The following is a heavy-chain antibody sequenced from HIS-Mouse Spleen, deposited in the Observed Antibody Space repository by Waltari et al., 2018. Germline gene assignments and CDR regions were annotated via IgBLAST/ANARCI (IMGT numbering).Heavy chain of an antibody. CDR2: IYYSGST. Sequence: QLQLQESGPGLVKPSETLSLTCTVPGGSIRSSSYYWGRIRPPPGKGLEWIGSIYYSGSTYYNPSLKSRVTISVDTSKNQFSLKLSSVTAADTAVYYCAREIPYSSSWYDWYFDLWGRGTLVTVSS. CDR3: AREIPYSSSWYDWYFDL. CDR1: GGSIRSSSYY. J-gene: IGHJ2*01. V-gene: IGHV4-39*07. D-gene: IGHD6-13*01.